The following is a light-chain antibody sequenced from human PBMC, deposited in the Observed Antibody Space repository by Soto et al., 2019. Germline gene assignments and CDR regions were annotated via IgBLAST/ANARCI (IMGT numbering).Light chain of an antibody. V-gene: IGKV3-15*01. CDR1: QSVRSN. Sequence: EIVMTQSPATLSVSPGERATLSCRASQSVRSNLAWYQQKPGQAPRLLIYGASTRATGFPARFSGSGSGTEFTLTISSLQYEDFAVYYCQQYNNGPPITFGQGTRLEIK. CDR2: GAS. CDR3: QQYNNGPPIT. J-gene: IGKJ5*01.